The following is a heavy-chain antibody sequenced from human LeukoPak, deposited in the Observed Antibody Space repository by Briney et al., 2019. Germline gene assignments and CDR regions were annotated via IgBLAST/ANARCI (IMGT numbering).Heavy chain of an antibody. Sequence: ASVKVSCKVSGYTLTELSMHWVRQAPGKGLEWMGGFYPEDGETIYAQKFQGRVTMTEDTSTDTAYMELSSLRSEDTAVYYCATSITMVRTFVNYYYGMDVWGKGTTVTVSS. D-gene: IGHD3-10*01. J-gene: IGHJ6*04. V-gene: IGHV1-24*01. CDR3: ATSITMVRTFVNYYYGMDV. CDR1: GYTLTELS. CDR2: FYPEDGET.